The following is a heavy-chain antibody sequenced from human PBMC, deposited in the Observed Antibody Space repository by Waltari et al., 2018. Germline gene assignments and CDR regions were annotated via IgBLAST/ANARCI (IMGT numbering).Heavy chain of an antibody. CDR3: ARGMVVAATPFPFDY. V-gene: IGHV4-39*07. CDR1: GGSISSSSYS. D-gene: IGHD2-15*01. Sequence: QLQLQESGPGLVKPSETLSLTCTVSGGSISSSSYSWGWIRQPPGKGLEWIGSIYYSGSTYYNPSLKSRVTISVDTSKNQFSLKLSSVTAADTAVYYCARGMVVAATPFPFDYWGQGTLVTVSS. CDR2: IYYSGST. J-gene: IGHJ4*02.